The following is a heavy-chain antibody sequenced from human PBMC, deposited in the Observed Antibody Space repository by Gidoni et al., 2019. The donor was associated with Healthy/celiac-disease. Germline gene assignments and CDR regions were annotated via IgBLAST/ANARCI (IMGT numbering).Heavy chain of an antibody. CDR1: GFTFSSYS. V-gene: IGHV3-21*01. D-gene: IGHD3-10*01. CDR3: ARDYVELVRGVNWFDP. J-gene: IGHJ5*02. Sequence: EVQLVESGGGLVKPGGSLRLSCAASGFTFSSYSMNWVRQAPGKGLEWVSSISSSSSYIYYADSVKGRFTISRDNAKNSLYLQMNSLRAEDTAVYYCARDYVELVRGVNWFDPWGQGTLVTVSS. CDR2: ISSSSSYI.